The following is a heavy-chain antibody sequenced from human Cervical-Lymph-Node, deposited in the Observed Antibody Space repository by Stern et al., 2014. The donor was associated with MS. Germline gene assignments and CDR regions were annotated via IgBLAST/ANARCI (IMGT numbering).Heavy chain of an antibody. CDR1: GGSISSYY. V-gene: IGHV4-59*08. CDR3: AGSGTYYPDY. CDR2: VHYSGTT. D-gene: IGHD3-3*01. J-gene: IGHJ4*02. Sequence: VQLVESGPGLVKPSETLSLTCSVSGGSISSYYWNWIRQPPGKGLEWIANVHYSGTTNYNPSLKRRVTIFLDTSINKIFLKPNSVTAADTAVYYCAGSGTYYPDYWGQGSLVTVSS.